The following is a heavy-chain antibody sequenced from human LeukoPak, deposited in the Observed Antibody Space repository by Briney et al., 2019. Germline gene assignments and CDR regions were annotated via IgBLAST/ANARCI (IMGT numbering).Heavy chain of an antibody. Sequence: PSQTLSLTCTVSGGSISSGGYYWSWIRQPPGKGLEWIGYIYHSGSTYYNPSLKSRVTISVDRSKNQFSLKLSSVTAADTAVYYCARRLKSYSKDYFDYWGQGTLVTVSS. J-gene: IGHJ4*02. D-gene: IGHD4-11*01. CDR3: ARRLKSYSKDYFDY. CDR1: GGSISSGGYY. V-gene: IGHV4-30-2*01. CDR2: IYHSGST.